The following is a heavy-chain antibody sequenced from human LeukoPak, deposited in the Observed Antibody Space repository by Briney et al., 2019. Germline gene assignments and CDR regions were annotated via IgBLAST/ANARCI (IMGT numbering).Heavy chain of an antibody. V-gene: IGHV4-59*01. J-gene: IGHJ6*02. CDR1: GGSISSYY. CDR3: AREVVVVPAATQTYYYYGMDV. D-gene: IGHD2-2*01. Sequence: SETLSLTCTVFGGSISSYYWSWIRQPPGKGLEWIGYIYYSGSTNYNPSLKSRVTISVDTSKNQFSLKLSSVTAADTAVYYCAREVVVVPAATQTYYYYGMDVWGQGATVTVSS. CDR2: IYYSGST.